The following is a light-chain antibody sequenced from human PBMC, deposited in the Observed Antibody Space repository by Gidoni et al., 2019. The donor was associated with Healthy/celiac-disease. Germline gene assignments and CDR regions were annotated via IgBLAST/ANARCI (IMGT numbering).Light chain of an antibody. J-gene: IGKJ2*01. CDR3: QQRSNWPLMYT. V-gene: IGKV3-11*01. Sequence: ELVLTQSPATLSLSPGERATLSCRASQSVSSYLAWYQQKPGQAPRLLIYDASNRATGIPARFSGSGSGTDFTLTISSLEPEDFAVYYCQQRSNWPLMYTFXXXTKLEIK. CDR2: DAS. CDR1: QSVSSY.